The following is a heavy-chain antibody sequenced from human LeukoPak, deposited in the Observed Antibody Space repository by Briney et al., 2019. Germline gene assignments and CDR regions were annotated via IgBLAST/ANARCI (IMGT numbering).Heavy chain of an antibody. J-gene: IGHJ4*02. CDR3: ASQVRGFGELKAFDY. V-gene: IGHV4-39*01. CDR2: LYYSGTT. D-gene: IGHD3-10*01. Sequence: PSETLSLTCTVSGDSISASTYYWGWIRQPPGRGVEWIGSLYYSGTTYYNPSLKSRVTISMDTSKNQFSLKLNSVTAADTAVFYCASQVRGFGELKAFDYWGQGIQVTVSS. CDR1: GDSISASTYY.